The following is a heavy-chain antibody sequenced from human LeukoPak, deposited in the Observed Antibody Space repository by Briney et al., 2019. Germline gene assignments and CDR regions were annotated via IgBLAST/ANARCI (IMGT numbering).Heavy chain of an antibody. CDR1: GYTFTGYY. V-gene: IGHV1-2*02. CDR3: ARDYGGYPNWFDP. J-gene: IGHJ5*02. D-gene: IGHD3-16*02. CDR2: INPNSGGT. Sequence: ASVKVSCKASGYTFTGYYMHWVRQAPGQGLEWMGWINPNSGGTNYAQKFQGRVTMTRDTSISTAYMELSRLRSDDTAVYYCARDYGGYPNWFDPWGQGTLVTVSS.